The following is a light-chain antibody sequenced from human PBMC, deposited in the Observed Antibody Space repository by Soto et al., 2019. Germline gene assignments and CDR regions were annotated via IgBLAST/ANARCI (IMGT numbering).Light chain of an antibody. Sequence: QSALTQPASVSGSPGQSITISCTGTSSDVGGYNYVSWYQQYPGKAPKLMIYEVTNRPSGVSNRFSGSKSGNTASLTISGLQADDEADYYCSSFTGGISRYVFGTGTKLTVL. CDR1: SSDVGGYNY. CDR3: SSFTGGISRYV. V-gene: IGLV2-14*01. J-gene: IGLJ1*01. CDR2: EVT.